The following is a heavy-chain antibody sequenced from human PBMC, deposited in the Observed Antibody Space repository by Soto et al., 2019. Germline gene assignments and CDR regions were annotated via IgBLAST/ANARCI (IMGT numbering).Heavy chain of an antibody. D-gene: IGHD5-12*01. Sequence: QVQLQQWGAGLLKPSETLSLTCAVYGGSFSGYYWSWIGQPPGKGLEWIGEINHNGSTNYNQSLKSRATISVDTSKNQFSLKLSSVTAADTAVYYCARRYSGYDFDYWGQGTLVTVSS. CDR3: ARRYSGYDFDY. CDR2: INHNGST. CDR1: GGSFSGYY. V-gene: IGHV4-34*01. J-gene: IGHJ4*02.